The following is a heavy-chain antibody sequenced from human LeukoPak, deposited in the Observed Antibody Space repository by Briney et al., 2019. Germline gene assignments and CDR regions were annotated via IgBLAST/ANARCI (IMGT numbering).Heavy chain of an antibody. CDR2: IIPIFGTA. CDR1: VGTFSIYA. V-gene: IGHV1-69*13. CDR3: ARGYYDSSGYYSYYFDY. J-gene: IGHJ4*02. D-gene: IGHD3-22*01. Sequence: ASVNLSCNASVGTFSIYAISWVRQAPGQGREWMGGIIPIFGTANYAQNFQGRVTITADESTSTAYMELSSLRSEDAAVYYCARGYYDSSGYYSYYFDYWGQGTLVTVSS.